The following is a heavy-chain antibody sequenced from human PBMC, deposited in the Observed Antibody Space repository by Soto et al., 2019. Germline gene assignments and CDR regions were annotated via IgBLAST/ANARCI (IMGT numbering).Heavy chain of an antibody. CDR2: ISGSGGST. Sequence: GGSLRLSCAASGFTFSSYAMSWVRQAPGKGLEWVSAISGSGGSTYYADSVKGRFTISRDNSKNTLYLQMNSLRAEDTAVYYCAKRAGVRGVIITSDTDYYYYGMDVWGQGTTVTVSS. CDR1: GFTFSSYA. V-gene: IGHV3-23*01. CDR3: AKRAGVRGVIITSDTDYYYYGMDV. D-gene: IGHD3-10*01. J-gene: IGHJ6*02.